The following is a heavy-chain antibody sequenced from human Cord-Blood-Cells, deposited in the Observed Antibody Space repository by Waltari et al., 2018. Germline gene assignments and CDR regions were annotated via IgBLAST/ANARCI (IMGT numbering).Heavy chain of an antibody. J-gene: IGHJ3*02. V-gene: IGHV1-45*02. Sequence: QMQLVQSGAEVKKTGSSVKVSCKASGYTFTYRYLHWVRQAPGQALEGMGWITPFHGNPDYAQKFHDRVTITRDSAMSTAYMDLSSLTSDGTAMYYCATPKVELQAFDIWGQGTMVTVSS. D-gene: IGHD1-7*01. CDR3: ATPKVELQAFDI. CDR1: GYTFTYRY. CDR2: ITPFHGNP.